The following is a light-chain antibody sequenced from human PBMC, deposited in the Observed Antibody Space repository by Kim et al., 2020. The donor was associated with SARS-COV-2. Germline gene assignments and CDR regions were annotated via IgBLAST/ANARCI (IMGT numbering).Light chain of an antibody. V-gene: IGLV2-11*01. CDR1: SSDVGGYNY. CDR3: CSYAGSYV. CDR2: DVS. Sequence: QAALTQPRPVSGSPGQSITITCTGTSSDVGGYNYVSWYQQHPGKASKLMIYDVSKRPSGVPDRFSGSKSGNTASLTISGLQAEDEDDYYCCSYAGSYVFGAGTKLTVL. J-gene: IGLJ1*01.